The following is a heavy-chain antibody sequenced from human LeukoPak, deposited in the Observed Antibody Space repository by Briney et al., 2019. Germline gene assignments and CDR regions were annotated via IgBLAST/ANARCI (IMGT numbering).Heavy chain of an antibody. Sequence: SETLSLTCTVSGSSISSYYWSWIRQPPGKGLEWIGYIYYSGSTNYNPSLKSRVTISVDTSKNQFSLKLSSVTAADTAVYYCARGDRGSGSYYNFPNWFDPWGQGTLVTVSS. CDR3: ARGDRGSGSYYNFPNWFDP. CDR2: IYYSGST. CDR1: GSSISSYY. D-gene: IGHD3-10*01. J-gene: IGHJ5*02. V-gene: IGHV4-59*01.